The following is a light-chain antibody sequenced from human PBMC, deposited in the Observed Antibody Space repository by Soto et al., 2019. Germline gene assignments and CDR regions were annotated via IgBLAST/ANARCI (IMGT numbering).Light chain of an antibody. CDR2: GAS. CDR1: QSVSSNF. CDR3: QQYGSSPPEKT. J-gene: IGKJ1*01. Sequence: EIVLTQSPGTLSLSPGERATLSCRASQSVSSNFLAWYQQKPGQAPRLLIYGASSRATGIPDRFSGSGSVTDFTLTISRLEPKDFAVYYCQQYGSSPPEKTFGQGTKVEIK. V-gene: IGKV3-20*01.